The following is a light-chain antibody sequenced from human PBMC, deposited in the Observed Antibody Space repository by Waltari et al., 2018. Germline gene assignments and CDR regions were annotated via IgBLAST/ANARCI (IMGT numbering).Light chain of an antibody. V-gene: IGKV1-6*01. CDR2: GTS. J-gene: IGKJ1*01. CDR3: LQDSSYPRT. CDR1: QVIGND. Sequence: AIQMTQSPSSLSASVGERVTITCRASQVIGNDLGWYQQKPGKAPKLLIYGTSSLESGVPSRFSGSRSGTDFTLTISSLQPEDFATYYCLQDSSYPRTFGQGTKVEIK.